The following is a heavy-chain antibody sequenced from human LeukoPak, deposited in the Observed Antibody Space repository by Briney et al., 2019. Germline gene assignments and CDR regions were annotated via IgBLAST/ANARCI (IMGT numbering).Heavy chain of an antibody. Sequence: SETLSLTCTVSGDSFTSTDDFWGWIRQPPGKGLEWIGSINYSGKTHYNPSLKSRVIISVDTSKNQVSLRLSSVTAADTAVYYCARSSYSSGRYGGLDVWGQGTTVTVSS. CDR2: INYSGKT. CDR1: GDSFTSTDDF. V-gene: IGHV4-39*01. CDR3: ARSSYSSGRYGGLDV. D-gene: IGHD3-22*01. J-gene: IGHJ6*02.